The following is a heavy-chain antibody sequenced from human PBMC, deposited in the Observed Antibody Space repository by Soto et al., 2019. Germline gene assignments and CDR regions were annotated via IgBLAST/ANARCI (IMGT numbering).Heavy chain of an antibody. CDR1: GFTFTGFG. Sequence: QLQLVQSGTEVKSPGASVKVSCKASGFTFTGFGITWVRQAPGQGLEWMGWITASNGNTNYAQNLQGRVTMTTDTPTSTAYMELWRLRSDDTAVYYCARGYSYGSYWYFDLWGRGTLVTVSS. J-gene: IGHJ2*01. D-gene: IGHD5-18*01. CDR2: ITASNGNT. CDR3: ARGYSYGSYWYFDL. V-gene: IGHV1-18*04.